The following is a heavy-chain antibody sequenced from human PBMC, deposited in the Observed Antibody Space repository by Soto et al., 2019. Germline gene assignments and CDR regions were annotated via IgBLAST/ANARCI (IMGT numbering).Heavy chain of an antibody. CDR1: SGSFSGYY. J-gene: IGHJ4*02. CDR3: ARAPKVSGSSQTRPDF. V-gene: IGHV4-34*01. CDR2: ISQSGNT. Sequence: SETLSLTCSIYSGSFSGYYWSWIRQPPGKGLEWIGEISQSGNTNYSPSLKSRVSISIDTSKKQFSLNLAPVSAADTAVYYCARAPKVSGSSQTRPDFWGQGTLVTVSS. D-gene: IGHD6-6*01.